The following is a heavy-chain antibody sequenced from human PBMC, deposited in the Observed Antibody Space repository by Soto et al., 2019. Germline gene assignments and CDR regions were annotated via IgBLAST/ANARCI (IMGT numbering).Heavy chain of an antibody. CDR1: GGTFTNYA. V-gene: IGHV1-69*06. J-gene: IGHJ6*02. D-gene: IGHD3-10*01. CDR3: ARGYRELYYSAMEV. CDR2: IIPFYDKA. Sequence: QVELVQSGVEVKKPGSSLKVSCKASGGTFTNYAFNWVRQAPGQGLAWMGGIIPFYDKANYAEKFLGRVTITADKSTTTAYLELSSLTSDDTAVYFCARGYRELYYSAMEVWGRGTPVIVSS.